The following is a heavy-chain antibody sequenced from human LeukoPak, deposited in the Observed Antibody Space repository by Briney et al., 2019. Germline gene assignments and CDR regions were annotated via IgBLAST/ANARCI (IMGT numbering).Heavy chain of an antibody. D-gene: IGHD2-21*01. CDR1: GYTLINYH. J-gene: IGHJ4*02. Sequence: ASVKVSCKASGYTLINYHINWVRQAPGQGLEWMGTINPSNGDTNYSPKFQGRVTMTRDTSTSTVYMELSSLRSEDTAVYYCARERGDDCYFDYWGQGTLVTVSS. CDR3: ARERGDDCYFDY. V-gene: IGHV1-46*01. CDR2: INPSNGDT.